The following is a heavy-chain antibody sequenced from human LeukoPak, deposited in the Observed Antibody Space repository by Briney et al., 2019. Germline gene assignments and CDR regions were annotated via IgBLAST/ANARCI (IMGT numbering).Heavy chain of an antibody. D-gene: IGHD4-17*01. CDR1: GFTFSSYA. J-gene: IGHJ4*02. CDR2: ISGSGGST. Sequence: GGSLRLSCAASGFTFSSYAMSWVRQAPGKGLEWVSAISGSGGSTYYADSVKGRFTISRDNSKNSLYLQMNSLRAEDTAVYYCVLHDYGDYFDYWGQGTLVTVSS. V-gene: IGHV3-23*01. CDR3: VLHDYGDYFDY.